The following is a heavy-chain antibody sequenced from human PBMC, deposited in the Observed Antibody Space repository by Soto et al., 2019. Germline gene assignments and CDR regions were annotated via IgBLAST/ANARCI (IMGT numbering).Heavy chain of an antibody. Sequence: ASVKVSCKASGGTFSSYAISWVRQAPGQGLEWMGGIIPIFGTANYAQKFQGRVTITADKSTSTAYMELSSLRSEDTAVYYCARGMVRGANGGEGYYYYGMDVWGQGTTVTVSS. CDR1: GGTFSSYA. J-gene: IGHJ6*02. CDR2: IIPIFGTA. V-gene: IGHV1-69*06. D-gene: IGHD3-10*01. CDR3: ARGMVRGANGGEGYYYYGMDV.